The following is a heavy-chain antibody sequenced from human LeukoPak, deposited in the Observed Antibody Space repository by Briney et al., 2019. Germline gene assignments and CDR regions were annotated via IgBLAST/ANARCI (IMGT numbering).Heavy chain of an antibody. CDR1: GYTFTGYY. CDR2: INPNSGDT. D-gene: IGHD2-2*01. CDR3: ARELVVPAAFYYYYGMDV. Sequence: ASVKVSCKASGYTFTGYYMHWVRQAPGQGLEWMGWINPNSGDTNYAQKFQGWVTMTRDTSISTAYMELSRLRSDDTAVYYCARELVVPAAFYYYYGMDVWGQGTTVTVSS. J-gene: IGHJ6*02. V-gene: IGHV1-2*04.